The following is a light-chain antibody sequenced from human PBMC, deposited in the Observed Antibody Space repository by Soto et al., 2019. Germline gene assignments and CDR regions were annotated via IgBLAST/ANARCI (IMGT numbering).Light chain of an antibody. J-gene: IGLJ2*01. CDR1: SSNIGSND. Sequence: QSVLTQPPSASGTPGQRVTISCSGSSSNIGSNDVNWFQQLPGTAPKLIIYSNGQWPSGVPARFSGSKSGTSASLAISGLQSEDEADYYCAAWDDRLNAVVFGGGTKLTVL. CDR2: SNG. V-gene: IGLV1-44*01. CDR3: AAWDDRLNAVV.